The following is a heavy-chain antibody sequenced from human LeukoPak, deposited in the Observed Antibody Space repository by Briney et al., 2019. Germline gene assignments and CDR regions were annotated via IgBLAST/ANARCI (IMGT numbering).Heavy chain of an antibody. J-gene: IGHJ6*03. CDR3: ARVGSSSWYNYYYYYMDV. CDR2: IYTSGST. D-gene: IGHD6-13*01. Sequence: SQTLSLTCTVSGGSISSGSYYWSWIRQPAGKGLEWIGRIYTSGSTNYNPSLKSRVTISVDTSKNQFSLRLSSVTAADAAVYYCARVGSSSWYNYYYYYMDVWGKGTTVTVSS. V-gene: IGHV4-61*02. CDR1: GGSISSGSYY.